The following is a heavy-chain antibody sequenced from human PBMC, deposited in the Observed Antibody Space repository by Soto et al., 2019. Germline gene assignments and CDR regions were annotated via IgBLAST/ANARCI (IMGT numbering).Heavy chain of an antibody. Sequence: GGSLRLSCAASGFTFSNAWMSWVRQAPGKGLEWVGRIKSKTDGGTTDYAAPVKGRFTISRDDSKNTLYLQMNSLKTEDTAVYYCTYTGGNTVTVKAFDIWGQGTMVTVSS. V-gene: IGHV3-15*01. J-gene: IGHJ3*02. D-gene: IGHD4-17*01. CDR2: IKSKTDGGTT. CDR1: GFTFSNAW. CDR3: TYTGGNTVTVKAFDI.